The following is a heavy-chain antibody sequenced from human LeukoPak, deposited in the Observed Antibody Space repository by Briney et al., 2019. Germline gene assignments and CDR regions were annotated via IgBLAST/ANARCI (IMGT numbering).Heavy chain of an antibody. CDR2: TYYRSKWYN. D-gene: IGHD6-19*01. V-gene: IGHV6-1*01. CDR3: ARETAVADDSYFDY. Sequence: SQTLSLTCALSRDSVSSNSAAWNWIRQSPSRGLEWLGRTYYRSKWYNDYAVSVKSRITINPDTSKNQFSLQLNPVTPEDTAVYYCARETAVADDSYFDYWGQGTLVTVSS. J-gene: IGHJ4*02. CDR1: RDSVSSNSAA.